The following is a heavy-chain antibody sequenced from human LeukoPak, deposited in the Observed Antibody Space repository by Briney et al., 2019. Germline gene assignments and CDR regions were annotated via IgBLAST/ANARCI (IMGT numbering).Heavy chain of an antibody. V-gene: IGHV3-23*01. J-gene: IGHJ4*02. D-gene: IGHD3-10*01. CDR3: AKDWSGLSSSEYYFDY. CDR2: ISSSGGST. Sequence: GGSLRLSCAASGFTFSSDAMRWVRQAPGKGLEWVSAISSSGGSTYYAASVRGRFIISRDSSKNTLYLQMNSLRAEDTAVYYCAKDWSGLSSSEYYFDYWGQGTLVTVSS. CDR1: GFTFSSDA.